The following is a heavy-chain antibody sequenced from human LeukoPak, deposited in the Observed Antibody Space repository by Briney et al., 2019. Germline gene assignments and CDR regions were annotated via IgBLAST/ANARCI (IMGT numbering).Heavy chain of an antibody. Sequence: PGGSLRPSCAASGFTFSSYAMHWVRQAPGQGLEWMGIINPSGGSTSYAQKFQGRVTMTRDTSTSTVYMELSSLRSEDTAVYYCATRTYYDSSGYYLTHDAFDIWGQGTMVTVSS. CDR2: INPSGGST. J-gene: IGHJ3*02. V-gene: IGHV1-46*01. CDR1: GFTFSSYA. D-gene: IGHD3-22*01. CDR3: ATRTYYDSSGYYLTHDAFDI.